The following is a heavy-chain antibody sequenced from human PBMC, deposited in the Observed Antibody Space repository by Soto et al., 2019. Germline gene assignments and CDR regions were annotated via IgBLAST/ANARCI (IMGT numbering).Heavy chain of an antibody. Sequence: QVQLVQSGAEVKKPGASVKVSCKASGYTFTSYGISWVRQAPGQGLEWMGWISAYNGNTNYAQKLQGRVTMTTDTSTSTVYMELRSLRSDDTAVYYCARVEYSDILSGSYGGYYGMDVWGQGTTVTVSS. CDR1: GYTFTSYG. CDR3: ARVEYSDILSGSYGGYYGMDV. J-gene: IGHJ6*02. D-gene: IGHD3-9*01. V-gene: IGHV1-18*01. CDR2: ISAYNGNT.